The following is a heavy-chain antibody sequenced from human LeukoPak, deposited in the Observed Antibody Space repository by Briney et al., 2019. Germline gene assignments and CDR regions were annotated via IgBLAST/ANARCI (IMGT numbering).Heavy chain of an antibody. D-gene: IGHD3-10*01. CDR3: ARGHGPGSFLIDP. V-gene: IGHV3-30*09. CDR1: RFSFSSYA. J-gene: IGHJ5*02. Sequence: QPGQSLRLSCAASRFSFSSYAMHWVRQPPGKGLEWAAFISNDETSIHYSDSVRGRFAVSRDNSQSTLYLQMDSLRSEDTSVYFCARGHGPGSFLIDPWGQGALVTVSS. CDR2: ISNDETSI.